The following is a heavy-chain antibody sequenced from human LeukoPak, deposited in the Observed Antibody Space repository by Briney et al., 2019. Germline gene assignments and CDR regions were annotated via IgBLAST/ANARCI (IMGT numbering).Heavy chain of an antibody. CDR3: AKEGRLTGVSYYFDY. Sequence: GGSLRLSCAASGFTFSSAWMSWVRQAPGKGLEWVAVIWYDGSNKYYADSVKGRLTISRDNSKNTLYLQMNSLRVEDTAAYYCAKEGRLTGVSYYFDYWGQGTLVTVSS. CDR2: IWYDGSNK. CDR1: GFTFSSAW. J-gene: IGHJ4*02. D-gene: IGHD7-27*01. V-gene: IGHV3-33*06.